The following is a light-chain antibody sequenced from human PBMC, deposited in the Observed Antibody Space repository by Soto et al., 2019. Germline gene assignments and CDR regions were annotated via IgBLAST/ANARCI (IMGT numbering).Light chain of an antibody. V-gene: IGLV3-21*02. CDR3: HVWDTISDHVV. Sequence: SYELTQPPSVSVAPGQTATITCGGNNIGGNSVHWYQQKPGQAPVVVVYADRDRPSGIPERFSGSNSGNMATLTIIRVEAGDEADDYCHVWDTISDHVVFGGGTKVTVL. CDR2: ADR. J-gene: IGLJ3*02. CDR1: NIGGNS.